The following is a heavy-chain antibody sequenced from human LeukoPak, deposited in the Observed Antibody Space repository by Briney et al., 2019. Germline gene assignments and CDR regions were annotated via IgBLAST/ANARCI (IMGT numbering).Heavy chain of an antibody. Sequence: SETLSLTCAVYGGAFTGYYWSWIRQPPGKGLEWIGGINHSGSTKYNPSLKSRVTISVDTSKKQFSLKLSSVTAADTAVYYCARGGVYFDFWSGYYGPPRTVDAFDIWGQGTMVTVSS. J-gene: IGHJ3*02. V-gene: IGHV4-34*01. CDR2: INHSGST. CDR3: ARGGVYFDFWSGYYGPPRTVDAFDI. D-gene: IGHD3-3*01. CDR1: GGAFTGYY.